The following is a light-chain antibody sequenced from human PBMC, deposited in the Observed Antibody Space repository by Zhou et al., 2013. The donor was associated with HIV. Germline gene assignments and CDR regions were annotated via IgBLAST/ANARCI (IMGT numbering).Light chain of an antibody. V-gene: IGKV3-20*01. J-gene: IGKJ5*01. Sequence: DIVLTQSPGTLSLSPGERATLSCWASQSVSSNLAWYQQKPGQAPRLLMYGASSRANGIPDRFSGSGSGTDFTLTISRLEPEDSAVYFCQEYGSSPSITFGQGTRLEIK. CDR1: QSVSSN. CDR2: GAS. CDR3: QEYGSSPSIT.